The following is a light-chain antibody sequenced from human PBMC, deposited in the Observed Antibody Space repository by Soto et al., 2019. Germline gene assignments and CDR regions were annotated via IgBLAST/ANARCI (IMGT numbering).Light chain of an antibody. CDR3: QQYNNWPPLT. CDR1: QSVSNN. Sequence: EIVLTQSPSTLSLSPGDRATLSCGASQSVSNNYFAWYHQKPGQAPRLLIYGASTRATGIPARFSGSGSGTEFTLTISSLQSEDFAVYYCQQYNNWPPLTFGQGTRLEIK. V-gene: IGKV3-15*01. J-gene: IGKJ5*01. CDR2: GAS.